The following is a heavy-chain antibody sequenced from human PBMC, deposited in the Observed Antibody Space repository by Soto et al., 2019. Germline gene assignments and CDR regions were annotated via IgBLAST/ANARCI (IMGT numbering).Heavy chain of an antibody. CDR1: GFRFHTYA. V-gene: IGHV3-23*01. Sequence: VQLLESGGGLVQPGGSLRLSCAAAGFRFHTYAMGLVRQAPGKGLERVSSLSGSGGSTNFADSVKGRFTISRDNSKDTLYLQMNNLRAEDTDMYYCAKDLRDWGVFDNWGLGTLVTVS. CDR3: AKDLRDWGVFDN. CDR2: LSGSGGST. J-gene: IGHJ4*02. D-gene: IGHD3-10*01.